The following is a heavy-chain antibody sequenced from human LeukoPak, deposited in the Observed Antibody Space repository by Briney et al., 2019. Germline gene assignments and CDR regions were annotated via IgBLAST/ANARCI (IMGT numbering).Heavy chain of an antibody. D-gene: IGHD2-21*02. CDR1: GFTFDDYA. Sequence: PGGSLRLSCAASGFTFDDYAMHWVRQAPGKGLERVSLISGDGGSTYYADSVKGRFTISRDNSKNSLYLQMNSLRTEDTALYYCAKDGPYCGGDCEYFHHWGQGTLVTVSS. CDR3: AKDGPYCGGDCEYFHH. V-gene: IGHV3-43*02. J-gene: IGHJ1*01. CDR2: ISGDGGST.